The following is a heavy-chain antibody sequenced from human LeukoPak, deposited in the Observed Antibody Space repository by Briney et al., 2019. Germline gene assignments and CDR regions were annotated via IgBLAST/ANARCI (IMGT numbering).Heavy chain of an antibody. V-gene: IGHV3-23*01. CDR3: AKSDLYCSSSSCHPDY. CDR2: ISGSGGST. CDR1: GFTFSSYA. D-gene: IGHD2-2*01. Sequence: GGSLRLSCAASGFTFSSYAMSWVRQAPGKGLEWVSAISGSGGSTYYADSVKGRFTISRDNSKNTLYLQMNSLRPEDTAVYYCAKSDLYCSSSSCHPDYWGQGTLVTVSS. J-gene: IGHJ4*02.